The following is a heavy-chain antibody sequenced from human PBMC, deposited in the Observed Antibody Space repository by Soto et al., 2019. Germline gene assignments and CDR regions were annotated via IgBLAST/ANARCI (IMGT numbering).Heavy chain of an antibody. V-gene: IGHV3-72*01. J-gene: IGHJ4*02. CDR2: SRNKLNSYIT. D-gene: IGHD2-21*02. CDR1: GFAFSGHY. CDR3: ARVPVVMTAIQGAYFDY. Sequence: GGSLRLSCAASGFAFSGHYMDRVRQAPGKGLEWVGRSRNKLNSYITEYAASVKGRFTISRDDSKNSLYLQMKSLISADTAVYYCARVPVVMTAIQGAYFDYWGQGTLVTVSS.